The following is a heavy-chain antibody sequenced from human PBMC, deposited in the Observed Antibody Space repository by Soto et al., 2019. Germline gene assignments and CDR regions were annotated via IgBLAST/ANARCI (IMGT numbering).Heavy chain of an antibody. CDR3: ALTMPVVPPAMPASGFDY. J-gene: IGHJ4*02. V-gene: IGHV2-5*02. D-gene: IGHD2-2*01. CDR2: IYWDDDK. Sequence: QITLKESGPPLVKPTQTLTLTCTFSGFSLSTSGVGVGWIRQPPGKALEWLALIYWDDDKRYSPSLKSRLTITKDTSKTHVVLTMTNMDPVDTATYYCALTMPVVPPAMPASGFDYWGQGTLVTVSS. CDR1: GFSLSTSGVG.